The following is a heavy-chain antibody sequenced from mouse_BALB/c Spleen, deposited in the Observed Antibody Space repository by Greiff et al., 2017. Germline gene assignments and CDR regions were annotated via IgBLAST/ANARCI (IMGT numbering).Heavy chain of an antibody. CDR3: ARRGGNYFLYAMDY. J-gene: IGHJ4*01. Sequence: EVQLQESGAELVKPGASVKLSCTASGFNIKDTYMHWVKQRPVQGLEWIGRIDPANGNTKYDPKFQGKATITADTSSNTAYLQLSSLTSEDTAVYYCARRGGNYFLYAMDYWGQGTSVTVSS. D-gene: IGHD2-1*01. V-gene: IGHV14-3*02. CDR1: GFNIKDTY. CDR2: IDPANGNT.